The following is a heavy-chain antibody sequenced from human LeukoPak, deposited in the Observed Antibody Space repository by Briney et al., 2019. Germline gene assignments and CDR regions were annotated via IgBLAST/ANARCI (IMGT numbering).Heavy chain of an antibody. V-gene: IGHV3-7*03. CDR3: ARGNSFGGY. Sequence: GSLRLXXAASGFTFSTYWMHWVRQAPGKGLEWVANIKEDESEKYYVGSVKGRFTISRDNAKNSLYLQMNSLRVEDTAVYYCARGNSFGGYWGQGTLVTVSS. CDR2: IKEDESEK. J-gene: IGHJ4*02. CDR1: GFTFSTYW. D-gene: IGHD3-16*01.